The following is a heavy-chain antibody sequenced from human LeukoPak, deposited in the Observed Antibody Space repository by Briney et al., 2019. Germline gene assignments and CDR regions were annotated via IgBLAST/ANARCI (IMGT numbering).Heavy chain of an antibody. CDR1: GFTFSNAW. Sequence: GGSLRLSCAASGFTFSNAWMSWVRQAPGKGLEWVGRIKSKTDGGTTDYAAPVKGRFTISRDDSKTTLYLQMNSLKTEDTAVYYCTKVYDYIWGSSRYYYYGMDVWGQGTTVTVSS. CDR3: TKVYDYIWGSSRYYYYGMDV. V-gene: IGHV3-15*01. D-gene: IGHD3-16*02. CDR2: IKSKTDGGTT. J-gene: IGHJ6*02.